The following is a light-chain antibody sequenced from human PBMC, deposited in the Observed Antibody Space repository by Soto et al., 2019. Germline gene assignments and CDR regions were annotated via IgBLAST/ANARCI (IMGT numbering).Light chain of an antibody. CDR2: AAS. CDR3: VPPYT. CDR1: QSISSY. V-gene: IGKV1-39*01. Sequence: DIPMTQSASSLSASVGDRVTIPCRASQSISSYLHCYQQKPGRAPKILSFAASSFLSGVPSRLGGSGSATDFTHAISSLRPEYFATNRTVPPYTFGRRTQLEI. J-gene: IGKJ2*01.